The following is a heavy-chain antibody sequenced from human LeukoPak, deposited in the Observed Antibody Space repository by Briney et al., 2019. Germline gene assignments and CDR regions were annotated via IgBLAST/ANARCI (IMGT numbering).Heavy chain of an antibody. CDR2: TYYRSTWYN. CDR1: GDSVSSNSVT. Sequence: QTLSLTCAISGDSVSSNSVTWNWIRQSPSRGLEWLGRTYYRSTWYNDYAVSVRGRITVNPDTSKDQFSLHLNSVTPEDTAVYYCARRLTQYDCFDPWGQGILVTVSS. CDR3: ARRLTQYDCFDP. V-gene: IGHV6-1*01. J-gene: IGHJ5*02. D-gene: IGHD2-2*01.